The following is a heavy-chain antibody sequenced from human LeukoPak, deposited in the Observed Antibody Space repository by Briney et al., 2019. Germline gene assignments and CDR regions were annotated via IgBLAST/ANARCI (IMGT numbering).Heavy chain of an antibody. CDR2: IGTAGDT. J-gene: IGHJ6*03. V-gene: IGHV3-13*01. D-gene: IGHD5-18*01. CDR3: ARGGDFGYSYGGYYYMDV. CDR1: GFTFSSYY. Sequence: GRSLRLSCAASGFTFSSYYMHWDRQAAGKGIEWVSTIGTAGDTYYPGSVKGRFTISRENAKNSLYLQMNSLRAGDTAVYYCARGGDFGYSYGGYYYMDVWGKGTTVTVSS.